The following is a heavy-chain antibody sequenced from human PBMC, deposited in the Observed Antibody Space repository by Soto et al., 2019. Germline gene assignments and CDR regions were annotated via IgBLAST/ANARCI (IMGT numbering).Heavy chain of an antibody. V-gene: IGHV4-59*01. Sequence: QVQLQESGPGLVKPSETLSLTCTVSGGSISSYYWSWIRQPPGKGLEWIGYIYYSGSTNYNPALTRRFTIAVDTAKNQFSLKLSAMTAADAAVYYCARRWGGTFDYGGQGTLVTVSS. D-gene: IGHD1-26*01. CDR1: GGSISSYY. CDR3: ARRWGGTFDY. J-gene: IGHJ4*02. CDR2: IYYSGST.